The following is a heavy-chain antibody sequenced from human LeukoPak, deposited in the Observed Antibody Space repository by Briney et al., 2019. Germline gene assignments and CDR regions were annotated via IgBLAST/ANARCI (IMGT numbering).Heavy chain of an antibody. Sequence: ASVKVSCKASGYTFTGYYMHWVRQAPGQGLEWTGWINPNSGGTNYAQKFQGRVTMTRDTSISTAYMELSRLRSDDTAVYYCARDTGVYAPTFDYWGQGTLVTVSS. D-gene: IGHD2-8*01. CDR1: GYTFTGYY. CDR2: INPNSGGT. V-gene: IGHV1-2*02. CDR3: ARDTGVYAPTFDY. J-gene: IGHJ4*02.